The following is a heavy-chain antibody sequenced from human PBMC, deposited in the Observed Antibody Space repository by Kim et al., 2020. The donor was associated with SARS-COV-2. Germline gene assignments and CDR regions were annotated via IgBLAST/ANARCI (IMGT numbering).Heavy chain of an antibody. V-gene: IGHV3-15*01. D-gene: IGHD3-16*01. Sequence: KGRFTISRDDSKNTLYLQMNSLKTEDTAVYYCTTDIEIDYVWGSRGAFDIWGQGTMVTVSS. CDR3: TTDIEIDYVWGSRGAFDI. J-gene: IGHJ3*02.